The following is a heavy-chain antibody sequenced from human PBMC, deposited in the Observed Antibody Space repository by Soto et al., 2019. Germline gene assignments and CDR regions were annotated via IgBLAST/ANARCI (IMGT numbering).Heavy chain of an antibody. CDR1: GYSFTSYW. CDR2: IYPGDSDT. J-gene: IGHJ6*02. CDR3: ARFLDSPFYGMDV. V-gene: IGHV5-51*01. Sequence: PGESLKISCKGSGYSFTSYWIDWVRQMPGKGLEWMGIIYPGDSDTRYSPSFQGQVTISADKSISTAYLQWSSLKASDTAMYYCARFLDSPFYGMDVWGQGTTVTVSS. D-gene: IGHD2-2*03.